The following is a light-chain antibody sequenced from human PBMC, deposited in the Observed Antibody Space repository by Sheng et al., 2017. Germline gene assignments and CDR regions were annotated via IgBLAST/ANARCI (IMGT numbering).Light chain of an antibody. CDR1: QSISSY. CDR3: QQSYRTPRT. Sequence: DIQMTQSPSSLSASVGDRVTITCRASQSISSYLNWYQQKPGKAPKLLIYAASSLQSGVPSRFSGSGSGTDFTLTISSLQPEDFATYYCQQSYRTPRTFGPRD. V-gene: IGKV1-39*01. J-gene: IGKJ1*01. CDR2: AAS.